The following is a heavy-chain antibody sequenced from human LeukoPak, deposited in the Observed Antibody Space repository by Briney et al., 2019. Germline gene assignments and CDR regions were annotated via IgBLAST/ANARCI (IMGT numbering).Heavy chain of an antibody. D-gene: IGHD6-19*01. CDR3: AGGTGWIHDY. J-gene: IGHJ4*02. V-gene: IGHV3-7*01. CDR1: GFTLSTFW. CDR2: IKQDGSEK. Sequence: PGGSLRLSCAGSGFTLSTFWMNWVRLTPGKGREWVANIKQDGSEKYYVDSVKGRFTISRDNAKNSVFLQMTSLRAEDTAVYFCAGGTGWIHDYWGQGTLVTVSS.